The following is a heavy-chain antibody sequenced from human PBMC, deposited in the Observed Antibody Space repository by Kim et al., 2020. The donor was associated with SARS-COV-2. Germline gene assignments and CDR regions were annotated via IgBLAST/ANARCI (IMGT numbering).Heavy chain of an antibody. CDR3: ARSYRVTVGF. CDR2: STI. V-gene: IGHV3-11*01. D-gene: IGHD1-26*01. J-gene: IGHJ4*02. Sequence: STIYYADSVKGRFTISTDNAKNSLYLQMNSLRAEDTAVYYCARSYRVTVGFWGQGTLVIVSS.